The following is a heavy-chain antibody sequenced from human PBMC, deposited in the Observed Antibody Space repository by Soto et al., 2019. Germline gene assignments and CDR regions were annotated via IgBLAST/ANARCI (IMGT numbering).Heavy chain of an antibody. CDR1: GFTFSSYA. D-gene: IGHD5-18*01. J-gene: IGHJ4*02. CDR3: ARDQPGYSYGYGLGY. V-gene: IGHV3-23*01. Sequence: GSLRLSCVASGFTFSSYAMSWVRQAPGKGLEWVSAIIGSGGSTYYADSVKGRFTISRDNSKNSLYLQMNSLRAEDTAVYYCARDQPGYSYGYGLGYWGQGTLVTVSS. CDR2: IIGSGGST.